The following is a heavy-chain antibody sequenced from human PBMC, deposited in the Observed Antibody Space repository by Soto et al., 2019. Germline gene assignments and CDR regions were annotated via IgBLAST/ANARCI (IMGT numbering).Heavy chain of an antibody. CDR2: ISYDGSNK. CDR1: GFTFSHYG. J-gene: IGHJ4*02. CDR3: ARYSGKYQGPIDY. Sequence: SWRLSWAASGFTFSHYGLHWVRHAPGKGLEWLAVISYDGSNKHYADSVKGRFTVSRDNSKNTLYLQMNSLRAEDTAVYFCARYSGKYQGPIDYWGQGTLVTVSS. V-gene: IGHV3-30*03. D-gene: IGHD1-26*01.